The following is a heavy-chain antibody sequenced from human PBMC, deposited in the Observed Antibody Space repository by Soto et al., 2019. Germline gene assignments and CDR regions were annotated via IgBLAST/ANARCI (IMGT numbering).Heavy chain of an antibody. CDR1: GFTFSDYY. V-gene: IGHV3-11*01. Sequence: GGSLRLSCAASGFTFSDYYMSWIRQAPGKGLEWVSYISSSGSTIYYADSVKGRFTISRDNAKNSLYLQMNSLRAEDTAVYYCARGAATISYYYYYYYMDVWGKGTTVTVSS. J-gene: IGHJ6*03. CDR3: ARGAATISYYYYYYYMDV. CDR2: ISSSGSTI. D-gene: IGHD5-12*01.